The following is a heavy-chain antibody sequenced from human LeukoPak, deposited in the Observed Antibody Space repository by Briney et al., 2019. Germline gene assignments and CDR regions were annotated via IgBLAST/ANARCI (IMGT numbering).Heavy chain of an antibody. V-gene: IGHV1-18*01. Sequence: ASVKVSCKASGYTFTTYGIGWVRQAPGQGREWMAWISGYNGNTNYAQKFQGRVTMTTDTSTTTAYMELRSLRSDDTAIYYCARRSVVVSAAGDDAFDLWGQGTMVTVSS. D-gene: IGHD2-15*01. CDR3: ARRSVVVSAAGDDAFDL. J-gene: IGHJ3*01. CDR2: ISGYNGNT. CDR1: GYTFTTYG.